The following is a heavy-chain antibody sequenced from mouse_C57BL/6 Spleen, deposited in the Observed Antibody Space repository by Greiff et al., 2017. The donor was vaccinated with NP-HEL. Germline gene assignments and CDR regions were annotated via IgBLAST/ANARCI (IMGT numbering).Heavy chain of an antibody. V-gene: IGHV6-3*01. CDR2: IRLKSDNYAT. D-gene: IGHD1-1*01. J-gene: IGHJ4*01. Sequence: EVHLVESGGGLVQPGGSMKLSCVASGFTFSNYWMNWVRQSPEKGLEWVAQIRLKSDNYATHYAESVKGRFTISRDDSKSSVYLQMNNLRAEDTEIYYCTGFTVDGYYAMDYWGQGTSVTVSS. CDR1: GFTFSNYW. CDR3: TGFTVDGYYAMDY.